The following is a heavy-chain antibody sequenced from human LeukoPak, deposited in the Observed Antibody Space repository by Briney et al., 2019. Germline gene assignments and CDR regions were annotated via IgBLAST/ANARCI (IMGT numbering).Heavy chain of an antibody. CDR3: ARGPGRGYIAQVRDDY. Sequence: ASVTVSCKASGYTFTSYYMHWVRQAPGQGLEWMGIINPCGGSTSYAQKFQGRVTMTRDTSTSTVYMELSSLRSEDTAVYYCARGPGRGYIAQVRDDYWGQGTLVTVSS. D-gene: IGHD5-24*01. CDR2: INPCGGST. CDR1: GYTFTSYY. V-gene: IGHV1-46*01. J-gene: IGHJ4*02.